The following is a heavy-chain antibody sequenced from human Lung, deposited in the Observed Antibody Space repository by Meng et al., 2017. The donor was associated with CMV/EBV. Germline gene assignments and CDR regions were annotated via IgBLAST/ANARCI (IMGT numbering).Heavy chain of an antibody. J-gene: IGHJ4*02. Sequence: GGSXRLXCAASGFTFSNAWMSWVRQAPGKGLEWVDRIESKTDGGTTDYAAPVKGRFTISRDDSKNTLYLQMNSLKTEDTAVYYCSTEGTYYDFSSGYNEKYYFDYWXQGTXVTVSS. CDR2: IESKTDGGTT. V-gene: IGHV3-15*04. CDR3: STEGTYYDFSSGYNEKYYFDY. D-gene: IGHD3-3*01. CDR1: GFTFSNAW.